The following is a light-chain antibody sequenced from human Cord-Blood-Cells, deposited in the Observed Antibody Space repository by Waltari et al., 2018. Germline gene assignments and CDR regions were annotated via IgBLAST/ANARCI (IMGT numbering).Light chain of an antibody. Sequence: QSALTQPASVSGSPGQSITISCTGTSRDVGGYHYVSWYQHHPGKAPKLMIYDVSKRPSGVSNRFSGSKSGNTASLTISGLQAEDEADYYCSSYTSSSTWVFGGGTKLTVL. V-gene: IGLV2-14*03. CDR3: SSYTSSSTWV. CDR2: DVS. CDR1: SRDVGGYHY. J-gene: IGLJ3*02.